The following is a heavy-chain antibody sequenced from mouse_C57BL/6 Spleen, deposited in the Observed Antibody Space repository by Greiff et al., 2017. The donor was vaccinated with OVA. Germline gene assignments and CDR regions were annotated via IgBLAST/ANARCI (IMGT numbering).Heavy chain of an antibody. CDR1: GYTFTSYW. Sequence: QVQLQQPGAELVRPGSSVNLSCKASGYTFTSYWMHWVKQRPIQGLEWIGNINPSVSETHYNQKFKDKATLTVAKSSSTAYMQLSSRTSEDSAVYYCARCAQYKGPFAYWGQGTLVTVSA. D-gene: IGHD1-3*01. J-gene: IGHJ3*01. CDR3: ARCAQYKGPFAY. V-gene: IGHV1-52*01. CDR2: INPSVSET.